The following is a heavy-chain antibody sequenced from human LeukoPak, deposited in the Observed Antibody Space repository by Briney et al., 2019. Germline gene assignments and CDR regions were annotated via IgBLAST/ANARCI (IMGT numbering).Heavy chain of an antibody. CDR2: IYTSGST. CDR1: GGSFSSGDYY. Sequence: SQTLSLTCIVSGGSFSSGDYYWSWIRQPAGKGLEWIGRIYTSGSTNYNPSLKSRVTISVDTSKNQFSLKLSSVTAADTAVYYCARGYYDSSGYSTPDYWGQGTLVTVSS. V-gene: IGHV4-61*02. CDR3: ARGYYDSSGYSTPDY. J-gene: IGHJ4*02. D-gene: IGHD3-22*01.